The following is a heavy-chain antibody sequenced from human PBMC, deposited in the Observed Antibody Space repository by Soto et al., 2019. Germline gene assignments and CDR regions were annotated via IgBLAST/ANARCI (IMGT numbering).Heavy chain of an antibody. CDR2: MNPNSGNT. CDR3: ASGIAARKHYYYGMDV. J-gene: IGHJ6*02. Sequence: AASVKVSCKASGYTFTSYDINWVRQATGQGLEWMGWMNPNSGNTGYAQKFQGRVTMTRNTSISTAYMELSSLRSEDTAVYYCASGIAARKHYYYGMDVWGQGTTVTVSS. D-gene: IGHD6-6*01. V-gene: IGHV1-8*01. CDR1: GYTFTSYD.